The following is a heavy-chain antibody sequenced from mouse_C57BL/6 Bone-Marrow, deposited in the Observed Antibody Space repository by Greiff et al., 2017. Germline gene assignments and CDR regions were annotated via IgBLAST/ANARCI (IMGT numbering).Heavy chain of an antibody. CDR2: IDPENGDT. Sequence: VQLQQSGAELVRPGASVKLSCTASGFNIKDDYMHWVKQRPEQGLEWIGWIDPENGDTEYAPKFQGKATITADTSSNTAYLQLSSLTSEDTAVYYCTKLYYARDYWGRGTSVTVSA. V-gene: IGHV14-4*01. J-gene: IGHJ4*01. CDR3: TKLYYARDY. CDR1: GFNIKDDY.